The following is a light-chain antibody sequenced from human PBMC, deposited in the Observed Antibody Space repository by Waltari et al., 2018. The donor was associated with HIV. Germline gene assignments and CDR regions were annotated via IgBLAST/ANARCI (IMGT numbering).Light chain of an antibody. Sequence: QSALTQPASVSGSPGQSITISCTGTSSDVGGYNSVSWYQQHPGHAPNLVICDVSERTSGVSKRFSGSKAGNTASLTISGLQAEDEADYNCCSYAGSSTLLFGGGTKVTVL. CDR3: CSYAGSSTLL. J-gene: IGLJ2*01. CDR2: DVS. CDR1: SSDVGGYNS. V-gene: IGLV2-23*01.